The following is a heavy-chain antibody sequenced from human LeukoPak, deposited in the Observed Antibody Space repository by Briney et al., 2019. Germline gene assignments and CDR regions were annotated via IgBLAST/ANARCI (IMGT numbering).Heavy chain of an antibody. CDR1: GGTFSSYA. D-gene: IGHD6-6*01. Sequence: ASVKVSCKASGGTFSSYAISWVRQAPGQGLEWMGWINCNSGGTNYAQKFQGRVTLTRDTSISTAYMELSRLRSDDTAVYYCALDYEAAPLDYWGQGTLVTVSS. J-gene: IGHJ4*02. V-gene: IGHV1-2*02. CDR2: INCNSGGT. CDR3: ALDYEAAPLDY.